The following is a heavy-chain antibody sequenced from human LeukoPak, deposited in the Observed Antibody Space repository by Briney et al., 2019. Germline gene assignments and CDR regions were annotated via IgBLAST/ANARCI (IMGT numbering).Heavy chain of an antibody. CDR1: GDGISIGGAG. Sequence: SQTLSLTCAISGDGISIGGAGSSWVRQSPSSGLEWLGRTYYTSKRNTDYAVSVKSRIVVNPDTSKNQFSLQLNSVTSEDTAVYYCARGRASAFDVWGQGTMVSVSS. D-gene: IGHD6-25*01. CDR2: TYYTSKRNT. CDR3: ARGRASAFDV. J-gene: IGHJ3*01. V-gene: IGHV6-1*01.